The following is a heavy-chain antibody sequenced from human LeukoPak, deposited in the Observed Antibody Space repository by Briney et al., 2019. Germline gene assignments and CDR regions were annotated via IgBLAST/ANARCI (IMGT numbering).Heavy chain of an antibody. J-gene: IGHJ4*02. Sequence: PGGSLRLSCAASGFTFSRFWMTWVRQAPGKGLEWVANIKQDGSEKYYVDSVKGRFTISRDNAKNSLYLQMNSLRAEDMAVYYCAGSGWQVYLDYWGQGTLVTVSS. CDR3: AGSGWQVYLDY. CDR1: GFTFSRFW. CDR2: IKQDGSEK. D-gene: IGHD6-19*01. V-gene: IGHV3-7*01.